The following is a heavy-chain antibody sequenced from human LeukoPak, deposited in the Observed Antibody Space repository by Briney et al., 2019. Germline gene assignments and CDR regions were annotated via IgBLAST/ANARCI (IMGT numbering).Heavy chain of an antibody. J-gene: IGHJ3*02. Sequence: GASVKVSCKASGYTFTSYAMNWVRQAPGQGLEWMGWINPNSGGTNYAQKFQGRVTMTRDTSISTAYMELSRLRSDDTAVYYCARGGSSWYGGAFDIWGQGTMVTVSS. CDR2: INPNSGGT. CDR1: GYTFTSYA. CDR3: ARGGSSWYGGAFDI. D-gene: IGHD6-13*01. V-gene: IGHV1-2*02.